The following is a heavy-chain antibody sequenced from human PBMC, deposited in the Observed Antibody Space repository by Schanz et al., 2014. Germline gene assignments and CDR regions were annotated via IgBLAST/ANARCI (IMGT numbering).Heavy chain of an antibody. CDR1: GFTFSIYA. J-gene: IGHJ4*02. Sequence: EVQLVESGGGLVQPGGSLRLSCSASGFTFSIYAMHWVRQAPGKGLKWLSYISDSGTYTNYADSVKGRFTISRDNAKSSLYLQMNSLRVEDTAVCYCAASSGWRASTDYWGQGTLVTVSS. V-gene: IGHV3-21*05. CDR2: ISDSGTYT. D-gene: IGHD6-19*01. CDR3: AASSGWRASTDY.